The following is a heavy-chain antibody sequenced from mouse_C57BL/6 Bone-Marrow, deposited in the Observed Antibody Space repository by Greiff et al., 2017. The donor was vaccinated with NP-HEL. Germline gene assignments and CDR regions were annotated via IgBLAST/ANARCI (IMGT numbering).Heavy chain of an antibody. CDR3: AKQGDYYAMDY. Sequence: QVQLQQSGPGLVAPSQSLSISCTVSGFSFTSYGVDWVRQPPGQGLEWLGVIWGGGSSNYNSALLSRLSISKDNTKSQVFLKMNRLQTDDTAMYYCAKQGDYYAMDYWGQGTSVTVSS. CDR2: IWGGGSS. V-gene: IGHV2-9*01. CDR1: GFSFTSYG. J-gene: IGHJ4*01.